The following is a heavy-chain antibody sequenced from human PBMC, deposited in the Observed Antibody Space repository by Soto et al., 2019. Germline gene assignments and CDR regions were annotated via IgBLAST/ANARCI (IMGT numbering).Heavy chain of an antibody. CDR2: INXNXXXX. J-gene: IGHJ3*02. CDR1: GYTFTGYY. Sequence: ASVKVSCKASGYTFTGYYMHWVRQAPGQGLEWMGWINXNXXXXXXXXXFQGRVTMTRDTSISTAYMELSRLRSDDTAVYYCARQGTSDAFDIWGQGTMVTVSS. CDR3: ARQGTSDAFDI. D-gene: IGHD1-1*01. V-gene: IGHV1-2*02.